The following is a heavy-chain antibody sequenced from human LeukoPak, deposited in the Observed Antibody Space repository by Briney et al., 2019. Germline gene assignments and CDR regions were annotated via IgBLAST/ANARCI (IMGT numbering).Heavy chain of an antibody. J-gene: IGHJ4*02. D-gene: IGHD1-26*01. CDR1: GVTFSSYG. Sequence: GRSLRLSCAASGVTFSSYGMHWVRQAPGKGLEWVAVISYDGSNKYYADSVKGRFTISRDNSKNTLYLQMNSLRAEDTAVYYCARDLHPQWWELPDYWGQGTLVTVSS. CDR3: ARDLHPQWWELPDY. CDR2: ISYDGSNK. V-gene: IGHV3-30*19.